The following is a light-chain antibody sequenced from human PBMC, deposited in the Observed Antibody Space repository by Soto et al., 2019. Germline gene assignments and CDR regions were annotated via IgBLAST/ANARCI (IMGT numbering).Light chain of an antibody. V-gene: IGKV3-20*01. CDR2: GAS. J-gene: IGKJ1*01. Sequence: EIVLTQTPGTLSLSPGERATLSCRASQSVTSSHLAWYQQKPGRALRLLIDGASTRATGIPDRFSGSGSGTDFTLTISRLEPEDVAVYYCQQYEAVVTFGQGTKVEI. CDR1: QSVTSSH. CDR3: QQYEAVVT.